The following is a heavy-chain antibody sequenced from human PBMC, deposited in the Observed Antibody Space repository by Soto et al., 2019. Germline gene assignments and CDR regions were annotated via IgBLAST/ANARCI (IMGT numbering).Heavy chain of an antibody. V-gene: IGHV5-10-1*03. J-gene: IGHJ5*02. CDR1: GYSFSTYW. Sequence: EVQLVQSGAEVKKPGESLRISCKGFGYSFSTYWISWVRQMPGKGLEWMGRIDPSDSYINYSPSFQGHVTISADKSISTAYLQWSSLKASDTAMYYCARGINMIEGWFDPWGQGTLVTVSS. CDR3: ARGINMIEGWFDP. D-gene: IGHD3-22*01. CDR2: IDPSDSYI.